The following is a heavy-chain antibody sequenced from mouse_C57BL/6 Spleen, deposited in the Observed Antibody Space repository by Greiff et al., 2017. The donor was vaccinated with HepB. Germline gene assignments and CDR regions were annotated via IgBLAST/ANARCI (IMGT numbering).Heavy chain of an antibody. J-gene: IGHJ2*01. V-gene: IGHV1-26*01. Sequence: VQLQQSGPELVKPGASVKISCKASGYTFTDYYMNWVKQSHGKSLEWIGDINPNNGGTSYNQKFKGKATLTVDKSSSTAYMELRSLTSEDSAVYYCARASLGYYFDYWGQGTTLTVSS. D-gene: IGHD4-1*01. CDR1: GYTFTDYY. CDR2: INPNNGGT. CDR3: ARASLGYYFDY.